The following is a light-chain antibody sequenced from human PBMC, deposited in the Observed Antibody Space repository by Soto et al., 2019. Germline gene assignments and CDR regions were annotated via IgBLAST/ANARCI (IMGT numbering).Light chain of an antibody. CDR1: STNIGAGYD. V-gene: IGLV1-40*01. Sequence: QSVLTQPPSVSGAPGQRVTISCTGSSTNIGAGYDVHWYQQLPGTAPKLVIYGNNNRPSGVPDRFSGSKSGTSASLAITGLQAEDEADYYCQSYDSSLSGYVFGTGTKVTVL. CDR2: GNN. J-gene: IGLJ1*01. CDR3: QSYDSSLSGYV.